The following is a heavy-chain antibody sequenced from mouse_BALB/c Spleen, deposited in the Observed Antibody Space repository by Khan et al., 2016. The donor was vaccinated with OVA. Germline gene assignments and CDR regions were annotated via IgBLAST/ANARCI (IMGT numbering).Heavy chain of an antibody. J-gene: IGHJ4*01. V-gene: IGHV3-2*02. D-gene: IGHD2-3*01. Sequence: EVQLVESGPGLVKPSQSLSLTCTVTGYSITSDYAWNWIRQFPENKLEWMGYISYSGSTSYNPSLKSRISITRDTSKNQFFLQLNSVTTEDTATYYCARRGDGYYGAMDYWGQGTSGTVSS. CDR1: GYSITSDYA. CDR3: ARRGDGYYGAMDY. CDR2: ISYSGST.